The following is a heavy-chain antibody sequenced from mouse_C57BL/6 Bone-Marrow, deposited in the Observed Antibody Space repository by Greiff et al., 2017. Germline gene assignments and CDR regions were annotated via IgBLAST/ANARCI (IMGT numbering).Heavy chain of an antibody. D-gene: IGHD1-1*01. CDR1: GFTFSSYA. Sequence: DVMLVESGEGLVKPGGSLKLSCAASGFTFSSYAMSWVRQTPEKRLEWVAYISSGGDYIYYADTVKGRFTISRDNARNTLYLQMSSLKSEDTAMYYCTRGPSDYYGSSSFDYWGQGTTLTVSS. J-gene: IGHJ2*01. CDR3: TRGPSDYYGSSSFDY. CDR2: ISSGGDYI. V-gene: IGHV5-9-1*02.